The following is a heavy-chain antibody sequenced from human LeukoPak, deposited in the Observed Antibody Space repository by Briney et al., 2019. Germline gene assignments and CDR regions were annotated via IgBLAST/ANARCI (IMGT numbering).Heavy chain of an antibody. Sequence: PGGSLRLSCADTGFTFIRYALSSVCQAPGKGLEWVSPISGSGGSTYYADSVKGRFTISRDNFKNTLYLQMNSLRAEDMAVSSCAKPANDPSSGPPRHWGQGTLVTVSS. CDR1: GFTFIRYA. CDR2: ISGSGGST. V-gene: IGHV3-23*01. D-gene: IGHD3-22*01. CDR3: AKPANDPSSGPPRH. J-gene: IGHJ4*02.